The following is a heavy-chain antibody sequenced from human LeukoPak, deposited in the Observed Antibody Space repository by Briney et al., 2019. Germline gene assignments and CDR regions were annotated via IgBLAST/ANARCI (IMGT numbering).Heavy chain of an antibody. CDR2: INHSGST. J-gene: IGHJ6*02. CDR3: ARDFSYCSSTSCYDYYYYGMDV. V-gene: IGHV4-34*01. CDR1: GGSFSGYY. Sequence: PSETLSLTCAVYGGSFSGYYWSWIRQPPGKGLEWIGEINHSGSTNYNPSLKSRVTISVDKSKNQFSLKLSSVTAADTAVYYCARDFSYCSSTSCYDYYYYGMDVWGQGTTVTVSS. D-gene: IGHD2-2*01.